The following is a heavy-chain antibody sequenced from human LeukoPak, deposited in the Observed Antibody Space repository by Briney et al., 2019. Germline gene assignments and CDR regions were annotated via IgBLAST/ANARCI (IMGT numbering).Heavy chain of an antibody. CDR3: ARGDYLYYFDY. Sequence: EWVGSIYHSGSTYYNPSLKSRVTISVDTSKNQFSLKLSSVTAADTAVYYCARGDYLYYFDYWGQGTLVTVSS. CDR2: IYHSGST. V-gene: IGHV4-38-2*02. D-gene: IGHD2-21*01. J-gene: IGHJ4*02.